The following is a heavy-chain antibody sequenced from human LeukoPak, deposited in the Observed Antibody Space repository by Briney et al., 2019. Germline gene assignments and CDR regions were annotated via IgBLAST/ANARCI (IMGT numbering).Heavy chain of an antibody. CDR3: ARGASLSSGWRYYYYMDV. J-gene: IGHJ6*03. V-gene: IGHV1-46*03. Sequence: ASVKVSCKASGYTFTGYYMHWVRQAPGQGLEWMGIINPSGVSTSYAQKFQDRVTMTRDTSTSTVYMELSSLKSEDTAVYYCARGASLSSGWRYYYYMDVWGKGTTVTVSS. CDR1: GYTFTGYY. D-gene: IGHD6-19*01. CDR2: INPSGVST.